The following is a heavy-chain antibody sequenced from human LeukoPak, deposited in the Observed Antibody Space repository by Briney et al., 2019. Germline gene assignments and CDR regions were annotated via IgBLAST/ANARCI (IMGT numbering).Heavy chain of an antibody. Sequence: SETLSLTCAVYDGSFSDYYWTWIRQPPGKGLEWIGEVNHSGSTNFNPSLKGRVTISVETSKNQFSLTLTSVTAADTAVYYCARAYYGSGSFLEYYYYMDVWGKGTTVTVSS. D-gene: IGHD3-10*01. V-gene: IGHV4-34*01. CDR1: DGSFSDYY. J-gene: IGHJ6*03. CDR3: ARAYYGSGSFLEYYYYMDV. CDR2: VNHSGST.